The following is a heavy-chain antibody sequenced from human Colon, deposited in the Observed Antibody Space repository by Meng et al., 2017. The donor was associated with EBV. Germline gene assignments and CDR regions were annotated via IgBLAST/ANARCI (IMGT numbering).Heavy chain of an antibody. J-gene: IGHJ4*02. CDR3: ARGNAYNAPSFDY. CDR1: GDSISIHTHY. CDR2: IYYTGKT. D-gene: IGHD5-24*01. Sequence: QPELQASGPALVTPSETLSLTCSVTGDSISIHTHYWAWIRQPPGRGLEWIGNIYYTGKTYYNSSLTSRVLMSMDTSKNQFSLNLRSVTAADTAVYYCARGNAYNAPSFDYWGQGTLVTVSS. V-gene: IGHV4-39*07.